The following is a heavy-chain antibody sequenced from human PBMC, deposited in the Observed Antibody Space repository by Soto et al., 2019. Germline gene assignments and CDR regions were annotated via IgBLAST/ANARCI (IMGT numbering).Heavy chain of an antibody. CDR3: ATTYGGVLYNWFDP. D-gene: IGHD4-17*01. J-gene: IGHJ5*02. CDR1: GGTFSSYA. V-gene: IGHV1-69*01. Sequence: QVQLVQSGAAVKKPGSSVKVSCKASGGTFSSYAISWVRKAPGQGLEWMGGIIPIFGTANYAQKFQGRVTITADESTSTAYMELSSLRSEDTAVYYCATTYGGVLYNWFDPWGQGTLVTVSS. CDR2: IIPIFGTA.